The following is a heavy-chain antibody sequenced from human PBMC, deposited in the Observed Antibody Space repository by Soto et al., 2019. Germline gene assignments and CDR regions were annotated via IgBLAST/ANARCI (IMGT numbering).Heavy chain of an antibody. CDR3: ARGSGNYSNCCRSGGWFDA. D-gene: IGHD3-10*01. V-gene: IGHV4-38-2*01. Sequence: SETLSLTCAVSRSSFRSNYNWGWIRQAPGKGLQWIGTIYHSGSTYYSPSLQSRVTISLDTSRSHFSLSLPLVTAADTALSYLARGSGNYSNCCRSGGWFDAWGQGILVTVSS. CDR2: IYHSGST. CDR1: RSSFRSNYN. J-gene: IGHJ5*02.